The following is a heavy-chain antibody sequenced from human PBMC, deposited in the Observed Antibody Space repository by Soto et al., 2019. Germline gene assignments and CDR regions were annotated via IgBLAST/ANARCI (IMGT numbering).Heavy chain of an antibody. CDR3: AGRHTSGDLQYGALHG. V-gene: IGHV4-34*01. D-gene: IGHD6-19*01. CDR2: STHSGST. Sequence: QVQLQQWGAGLLKPSETLSITCAVYDVSFSHYYWSWIRQPPVKGLEWIGESTHSGSTSYNPSLKGRATISVDTSKNLGSRKLSSKTAADTAVFYCAGRHTSGDLQYGALHGRGRGTMVTDSS. CDR1: DVSFSHYY. J-gene: IGHJ3*01.